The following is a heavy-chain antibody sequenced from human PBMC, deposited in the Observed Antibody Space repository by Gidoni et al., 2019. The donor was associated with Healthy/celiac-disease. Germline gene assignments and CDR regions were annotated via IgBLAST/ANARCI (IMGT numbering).Heavy chain of an antibody. CDR2: INHSGST. D-gene: IGHD6-13*01. Sequence: QVQLQQWGAGLLKPSETLSLTCAVYGGSFRGYYWSWIRQPPGKGLEWIGEINHSGSTNYNPSLKSRVTISGDTSKNQFSLKLSSVTAADTAVYYCARGDVAAAGTWAFDIWGQGTMVTVSS. J-gene: IGHJ3*02. CDR1: GGSFRGYY. CDR3: ARGDVAAAGTWAFDI. V-gene: IGHV4-34*01.